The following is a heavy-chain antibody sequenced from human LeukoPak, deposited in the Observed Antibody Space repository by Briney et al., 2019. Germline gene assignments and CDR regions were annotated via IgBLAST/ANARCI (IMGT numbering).Heavy chain of an antibody. J-gene: IGHJ4*02. D-gene: IGHD2-15*01. Sequence: GGSLRLSCAASGFTFSSYWMSWVRQAPGKGLEWVANIKQDESEKYYVNSVKGRFTISRDNAKNSLYLQMNSLRAEDTAVYYCARDPALAAPDYWGQGTLVTVSS. V-gene: IGHV3-7*01. CDR2: IKQDESEK. CDR1: GFTFSSYW. CDR3: ARDPALAAPDY.